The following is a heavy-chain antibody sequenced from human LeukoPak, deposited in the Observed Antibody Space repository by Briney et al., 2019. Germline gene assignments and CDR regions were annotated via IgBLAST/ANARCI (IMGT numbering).Heavy chain of an antibody. CDR3: AGGSSSSWYSRYYYYYYGMDV. J-gene: IGHJ6*02. D-gene: IGHD6-13*01. V-gene: IGHV3-33*08. CDR1: GFTFSSYG. Sequence: PGGSLRLSCSASGFTFSSYGMHWVRQAPGKGLEWVAVIWYDGSNKYYADSVKGRFTISRDNSKNTLYLQMNSLRAEDTAVYYCAGGSSSSWYSRYYYYYYGMDVWGQGTTVTVSS. CDR2: IWYDGSNK.